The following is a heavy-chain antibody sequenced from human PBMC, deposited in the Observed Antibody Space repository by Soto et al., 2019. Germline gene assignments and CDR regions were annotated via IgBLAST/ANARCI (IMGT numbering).Heavy chain of an antibody. V-gene: IGHV1-18*01. Sequence: QGQLVQSGAEVKKPGASVKVSCKASGYTFTSYGISWVRQAPGQGLAWMVWISAYNGNTNYAQKPQGRVTMTTNNPTSTAYMELRSLRSDDTAVYYCARDHMVRGVIPQGFDYWGQGTLVTVSS. CDR1: GYTFTSYG. J-gene: IGHJ4*02. CDR2: ISAYNGNT. D-gene: IGHD3-10*01. CDR3: ARDHMVRGVIPQGFDY.